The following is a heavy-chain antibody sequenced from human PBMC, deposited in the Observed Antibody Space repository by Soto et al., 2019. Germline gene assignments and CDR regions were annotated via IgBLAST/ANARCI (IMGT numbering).Heavy chain of an antibody. Sequence: PGGSLRLSCAASGFTFSSYWMSWVRQAPGKGQEWVANIKQDGSEKYYVDSVKGRFTISRENAKNSLYLQMNSLRAEDTAVYYCSSPSYDFWSGYFDYFDYWGQGTLVTVSS. CDR1: GFTFSSYW. V-gene: IGHV3-7*01. D-gene: IGHD3-3*01. CDR3: SSPSYDFWSGYFDYFDY. J-gene: IGHJ4*02. CDR2: IKQDGSEK.